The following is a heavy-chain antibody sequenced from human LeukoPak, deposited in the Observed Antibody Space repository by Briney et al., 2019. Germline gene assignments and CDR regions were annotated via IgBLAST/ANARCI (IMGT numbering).Heavy chain of an antibody. CDR3: ARGHNPSGGATPY. V-gene: IGHV3-30*03. Sequence: PGRSLRLSCAASGFTFSSYGMHWVRQAPGKGLEWVALISNDGSNEHYADSVKGRFTISRDNSKNTLYLQVNSLRVEDTAVYYCARGHNPSGGATPYWGQGTLVTVSS. CDR1: GFTFSSYG. J-gene: IGHJ4*02. CDR2: ISNDGSNE. D-gene: IGHD1-26*01.